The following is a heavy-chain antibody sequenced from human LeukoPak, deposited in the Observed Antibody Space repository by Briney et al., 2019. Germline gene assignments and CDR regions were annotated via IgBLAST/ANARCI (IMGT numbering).Heavy chain of an antibody. V-gene: IGHV3-53*01. J-gene: IGHJ3*02. Sequence: GGSLRLSCSASEFTVSNNYMTWVREAPGEGLECVSVIYSGTTAYYAGSVKGRFTISRDNSKNTLYRLMNSLRPDDTAVYYCARLGQGLDRGVQNAFDIWGHGTMVIVSS. D-gene: IGHD2-15*01. CDR3: ARLGQGLDRGVQNAFDI. CDR1: EFTVSNNY. CDR2: IYSGTTA.